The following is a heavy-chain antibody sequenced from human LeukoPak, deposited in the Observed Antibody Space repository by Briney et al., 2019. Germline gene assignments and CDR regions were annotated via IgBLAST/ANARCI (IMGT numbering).Heavy chain of an antibody. CDR3: ARGYSYGLYYFDH. J-gene: IGHJ4*02. V-gene: IGHV3-13*01. CDR2: VHTGYHT. Sequence: GGSLRLSCAASGFSFRDYDMHWVRQVKGKGLEWVPAVHTGYHTYYSDSVKGRFSISRENAKNSMYLQMNSLRVGDTAVYYCARGYSYGLYYFDHWGQGALVTVSS. D-gene: IGHD5-18*01. CDR1: GFSFRDYD.